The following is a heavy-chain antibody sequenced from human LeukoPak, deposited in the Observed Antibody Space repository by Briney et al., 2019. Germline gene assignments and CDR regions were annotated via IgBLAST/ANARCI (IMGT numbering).Heavy chain of an antibody. CDR1: GFTFSSYA. V-gene: IGHV3-30*04. D-gene: IGHD2-8*01. CDR3: TKDMLLPWN. CDR2: ISYDGSNK. Sequence: PGGSLRLSCAASGFTFSSYAMHWVRQAPGKGLEWVAVISYDGSNKYYADSVKGRFTISRDNSKNTLYVQMNSLRAEDTAVYYCTKDMLLPWNWGQGTLVTVSS. J-gene: IGHJ4*02.